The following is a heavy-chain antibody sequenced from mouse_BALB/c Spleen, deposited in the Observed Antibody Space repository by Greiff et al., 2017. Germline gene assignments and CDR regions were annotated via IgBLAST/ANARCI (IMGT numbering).Heavy chain of an antibody. V-gene: IGHV1-87*01. J-gene: IGHJ4*01. CDR3: ARLFMDMDY. Sequence: VQLQQSGAELARPGASVKLSCKASGYTFTSYWMQWVKQRPGQGLEWIGAIYPGDGDTRYTQKFKGKATLTADKSSSTAYMQLSSLASEDSAVYYCARLFMDMDYWGQGTSVTVSS. D-gene: IGHD1-1*01. CDR1: GYTFTSYW. CDR2: IYPGDGDT.